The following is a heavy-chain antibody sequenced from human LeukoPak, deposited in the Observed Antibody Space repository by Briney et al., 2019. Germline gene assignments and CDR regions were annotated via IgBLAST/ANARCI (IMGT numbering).Heavy chain of an antibody. CDR1: GFTFDDYA. CDR3: ARVTADSSGWYYFDY. Sequence: GGSLRLSCAASGFTFDDYAIHWVRQAPGKGLERVSGISWNSGSIGYADSVKGRFTISRDNAKNSLYLQMNSLRAEDTALYYCARVTADSSGWYYFDYWGQGTLVTVSS. J-gene: IGHJ4*02. CDR2: ISWNSGSI. D-gene: IGHD6-19*01. V-gene: IGHV3-9*01.